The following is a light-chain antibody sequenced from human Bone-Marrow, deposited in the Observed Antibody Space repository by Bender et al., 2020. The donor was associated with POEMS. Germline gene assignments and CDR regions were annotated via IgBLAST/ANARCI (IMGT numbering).Light chain of an antibody. Sequence: QSALTQPASVSGSPGQSITISCTGTSSDVGTYNLVSWYQHHPGKVPKLLIFEVTQRPSGVSNRFSGSKSGDTASLAITGLQAEDEGDYYCQSYDNSLGGWVFGGGTKLTVL. CDR3: QSYDNSLGGWV. J-gene: IGLJ3*02. CDR1: SSDVGTYNL. CDR2: EVT. V-gene: IGLV2-14*02.